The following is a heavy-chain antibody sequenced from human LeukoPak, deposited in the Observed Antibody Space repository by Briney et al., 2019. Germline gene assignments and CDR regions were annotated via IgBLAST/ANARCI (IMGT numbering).Heavy chain of an antibody. CDR2: IYYSGST. V-gene: IGHV4-31*03. CDR1: GGSISSGGYY. J-gene: IGHJ5*02. D-gene: IGHD2-2*01. CDR3: ARDLTDCSSTSCPRGWFDP. Sequence: SETLSLTCTVSGGSISSGGYYWSWIRQRPGKGLEWIGYIYYSGSTYYNPSLKSRVTISVDTSKNQFSLKLSSVTAADTAVYYCARDLTDCSSTSCPRGWFDPWGHGTLVTVSS.